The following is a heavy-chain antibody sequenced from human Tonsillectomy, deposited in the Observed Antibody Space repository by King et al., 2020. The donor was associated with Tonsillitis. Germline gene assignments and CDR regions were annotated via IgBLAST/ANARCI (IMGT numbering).Heavy chain of an antibody. J-gene: IGHJ4*02. CDR1: GFTFSDYA. V-gene: IGHV3-30*04. CDR3: ARENYGEHYFDY. D-gene: IGHD4-17*01. Sequence: VQLVESGGGVVQPGRSLRLSCAASGFTFSDYAMHWVRQAPGKGLEWGAVISYDGSHQYYTDSVKGRFTISRDNSKNTLYLQMNSLRGEDTAVYYCARENYGEHYFDYWGQGTLVTVSS. CDR2: ISYDGSHQ.